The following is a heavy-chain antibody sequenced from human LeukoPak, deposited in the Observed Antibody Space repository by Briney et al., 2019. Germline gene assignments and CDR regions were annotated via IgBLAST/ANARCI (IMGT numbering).Heavy chain of an antibody. Sequence: PGGSLRLSCVASGFTFSRYGMHWVRQAPGRGLEWVGIIWYDGSEKYYADSVKGRFTISRDSPKNTLYLQMNSLRAEDTAVYYCAVSFDYWGQGTLVTVSS. CDR3: AVSFDY. CDR1: GFTFSRYG. D-gene: IGHD5/OR15-5a*01. J-gene: IGHJ4*02. CDR2: IWYDGSEK. V-gene: IGHV3-33*01.